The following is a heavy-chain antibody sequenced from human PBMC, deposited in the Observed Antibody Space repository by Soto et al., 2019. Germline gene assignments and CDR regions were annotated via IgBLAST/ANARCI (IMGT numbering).Heavy chain of an antibody. V-gene: IGHV4-4*02. CDR3: ARDTGWGLGY. CDR1: GVSVSNGNW. CDR2: ILTTGST. Sequence: SETLSLTCAVSGVSVSNGNWWTWVRQPPGKGLEWIGEILTTGSTNSNSSLKSRVTISLDRSRNQFSLILISVTAADTAMYYCARDTGWGLGYWGQGTLVTVSS. J-gene: IGHJ4*02. D-gene: IGHD6-19*01.